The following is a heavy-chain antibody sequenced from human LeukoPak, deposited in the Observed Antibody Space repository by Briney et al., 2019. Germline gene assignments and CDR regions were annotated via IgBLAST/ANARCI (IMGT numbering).Heavy chain of an antibody. CDR3: ARRRLGYGGNAFDI. CDR1: GYTFTSYD. J-gene: IGHJ3*02. V-gene: IGHV1-8*03. Sequence: APVKVSCKASGYTFTSYDINWVRQATGQGLEWMGWMNPNSGNTGYAQKFQGRVTITRNTSISTAYMELSSLRSEDTAVYYCARRRLGYGGNAFDIWGQGTMVTVSS. CDR2: MNPNSGNT. D-gene: IGHD4-23*01.